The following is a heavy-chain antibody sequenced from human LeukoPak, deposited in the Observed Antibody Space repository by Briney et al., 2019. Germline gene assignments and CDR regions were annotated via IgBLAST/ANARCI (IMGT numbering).Heavy chain of an antibody. CDR3: ARGPLKLRMVRRGGYFDY. D-gene: IGHD3-10*01. V-gene: IGHV4-31*03. J-gene: IGHJ4*02. CDR2: IYYSGST. Sequence: SQTLSLTCTVSGGSISSGGYYWRWIRQHPGKDLEWIVYIYYSGSTYYNPSLKSRVTISVDTSKNQFSLKLSTVTAADTAVYYCARGPLKLRMVRRGGYFDYWGQGTLVTVSS. CDR1: GGSISSGGYY.